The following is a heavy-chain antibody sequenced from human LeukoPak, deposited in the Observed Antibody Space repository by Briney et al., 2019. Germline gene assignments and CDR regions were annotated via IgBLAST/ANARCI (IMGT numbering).Heavy chain of an antibody. Sequence: VGTLRLSCAASGFTFSHYGMYWVRQAPGKELEYVSAITGDGGSTYYADSVKGRFIISRDNPKNTVYLQMGSLRAEDMAVYYCARSLGGYADSWGQGTLVTVSS. J-gene: IGHJ4*02. CDR3: ARSLGGYADS. D-gene: IGHD3-16*01. CDR2: ITGDGGST. CDR1: GFTFSHYG. V-gene: IGHV3-64*02.